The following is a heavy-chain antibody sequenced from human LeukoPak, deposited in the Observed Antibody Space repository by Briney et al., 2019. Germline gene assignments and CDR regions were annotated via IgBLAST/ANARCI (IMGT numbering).Heavy chain of an antibody. D-gene: IGHD3-9*01. CDR1: GYTFTSYD. J-gene: IGHJ5*02. CDR2: MNPNSGNT. Sequence: ASVKVSCKASGYTFTSYDINWVRQATGQGLEWMGWMNPNSGNTNYAQKFQGRVTMTTDTSTSTAYIELRSLTSDDTAAYYCARDWWGYDVLTGDNWFDPWGQGTLVTVSS. CDR3: ARDWWGYDVLTGDNWFDP. V-gene: IGHV1-8*01.